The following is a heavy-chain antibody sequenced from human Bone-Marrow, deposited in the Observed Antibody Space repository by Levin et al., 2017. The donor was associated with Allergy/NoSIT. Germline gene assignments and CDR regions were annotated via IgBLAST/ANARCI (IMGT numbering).Heavy chain of an antibody. CDR2: IYYSGNT. D-gene: IGHD3-9*01. CDR3: ARAGRYDY. CDR1: GGSINSGDYY. V-gene: IGHV4-39*07. J-gene: IGHJ4*02. Sequence: ASETLSLTCIVSGGSINSGDYYWSWLRQPPGKGLEWIGSIYYSGNTYYNPSLKSRLTISVDTSKNQFSLKLRSVTAADTAVYYCARAGRYDYWGQGTLVTVSS.